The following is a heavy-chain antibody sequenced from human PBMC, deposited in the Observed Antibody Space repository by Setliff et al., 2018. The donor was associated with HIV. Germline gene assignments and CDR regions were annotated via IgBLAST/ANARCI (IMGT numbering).Heavy chain of an antibody. CDR1: GFTFSSYS. V-gene: IGHV3-21*01. J-gene: IGHJ6*03. Sequence: PGGSLRLSCAASGFTFSSYSMNWVRQAPGKGLECVSSISSSSSYIYYADSAEGRFTISRDNAKNSLYLQMNSLRAEDTAVYYCARVVGYSGYDFGYMDVWGKGTTVTVSS. CDR3: ARVVGYSGYDFGYMDV. CDR2: ISSSSSYI. D-gene: IGHD5-12*01.